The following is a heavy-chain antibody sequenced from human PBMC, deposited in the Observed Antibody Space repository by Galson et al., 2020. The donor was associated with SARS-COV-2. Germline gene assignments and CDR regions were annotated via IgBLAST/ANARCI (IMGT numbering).Heavy chain of an antibody. CDR3: ARVGSSHLGWFDP. CDR1: GFTFSSYW. D-gene: IGHD6-13*01. V-gene: IGHV3-7*01. CDR2: IKQDGSEK. J-gene: IGHJ5*02. Sequence: QLGESLKISCAASGFTFSSYWMSWVRQAPGKGLEWVANIKQDGSEKYYVDSVKGRFTISRDNAKNSLYLQMNSLRAEDTAVYYCARVGSSHLGWFDPWGQGTLVTVSS.